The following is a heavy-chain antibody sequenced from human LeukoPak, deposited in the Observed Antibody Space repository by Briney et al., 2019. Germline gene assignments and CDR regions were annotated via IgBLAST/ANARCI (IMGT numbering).Heavy chain of an antibody. Sequence: PGGSRRLSCEASGFTFGSHAMYWVRQAPGKGLEWVAGIFGSGGSPHYADPVKGRFTISRDNSRNTVYLQINSLRAEDTAVYYCGKTTVGYSSGQKPAWPVDYWGQGTLVTVSS. J-gene: IGHJ4*02. CDR2: IFGSGGSP. CDR1: GFTFGSHA. CDR3: GKTTVGYSSGQKPAWPVDY. V-gene: IGHV3-23*01. D-gene: IGHD5-18*01.